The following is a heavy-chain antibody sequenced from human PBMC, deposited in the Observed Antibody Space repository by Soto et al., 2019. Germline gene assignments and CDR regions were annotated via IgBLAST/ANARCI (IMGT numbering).Heavy chain of an antibody. J-gene: IGHJ4*02. V-gene: IGHV4-34*01. CDR1: GGSFSGYY. CDR3: ARVHPLRRIDY. CDR2: INHSGST. Sequence: SETLSLTCAVYGGSFSGYYWSWIRQPPGKGLEWIGEINHSGSTNYNPSLKSRVTISVDTSKNQFSLKLSSVTAADTAVYYCARVHPLRRIDYWGQGTLVTVSS. D-gene: IGHD3-16*01.